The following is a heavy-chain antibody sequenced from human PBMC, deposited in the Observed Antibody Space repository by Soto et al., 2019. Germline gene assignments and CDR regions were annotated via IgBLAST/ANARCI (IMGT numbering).Heavy chain of an antibody. J-gene: IGHJ5*02. CDR1: GGSISSGGYY. V-gene: IGHV4-31*03. CDR2: IYYSGST. CDR3: ARFRYGEPYNWFDP. Sequence: SETLSLTCTVSGGSISSGGYYWSWIRHHPGKGLEWIGCIYYSGSTYYNPSLKSRVTISVDTSKNQFSLKLSSVTAADTAVYYCARFRYGEPYNWFDPWGQGTLVTVS. D-gene: IGHD4-17*01.